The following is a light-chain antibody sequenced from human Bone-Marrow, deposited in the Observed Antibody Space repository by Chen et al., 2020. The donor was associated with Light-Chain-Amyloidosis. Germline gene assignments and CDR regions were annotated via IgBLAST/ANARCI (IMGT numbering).Light chain of an antibody. J-gene: IGKJ5*01. Sequence: EIVMTQSPATLSVSPGDRATVSCRASESVSTNLAWYQHKPGQAPRLLIYGASNRATGIPARFSGSGSGTEFTLTISSVQSEDFGLYFCQQYNKWPPITFGQGTRLGIK. CDR2: GAS. V-gene: IGKV3-15*01. CDR3: QQYNKWPPIT. CDR1: ESVSTN.